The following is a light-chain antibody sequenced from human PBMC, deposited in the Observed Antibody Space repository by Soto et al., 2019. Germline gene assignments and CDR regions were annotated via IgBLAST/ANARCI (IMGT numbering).Light chain of an antibody. Sequence: QSALTQPASVSGSPGQSITISCSGTSSDVGGFNFVSWYQQHPDKAPKLVIYEVTHRPSGVSSRFSGSKSGNTASLTISGLQAEDESDYYCSSYTSSNTYVFGTGTKVTVL. CDR2: EVT. J-gene: IGLJ1*01. V-gene: IGLV2-14*01. CDR3: SSYTSSNTYV. CDR1: SSDVGGFNF.